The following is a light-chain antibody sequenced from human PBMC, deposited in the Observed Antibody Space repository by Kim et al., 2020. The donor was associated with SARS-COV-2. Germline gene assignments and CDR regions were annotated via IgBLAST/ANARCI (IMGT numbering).Light chain of an antibody. CDR1: QSVSSY. CDR2: DAS. J-gene: IGKJ2*01. V-gene: IGKV3-11*01. Sequence: EIVLTQSPVTLSLSPGEIATLSCRASQSVSSYLAWYQQKPGQAPRLLIYDASKRATGIPARFSGSGSGTDFTLTISSLEPEDFAVYYCQHRSTPYTFGQGTKLEIK. CDR3: QHRSTPYT.